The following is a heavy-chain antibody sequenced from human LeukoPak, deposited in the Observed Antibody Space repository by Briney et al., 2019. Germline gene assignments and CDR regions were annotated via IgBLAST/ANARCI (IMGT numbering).Heavy chain of an antibody. Sequence: PGGSLRLSCAASGFTFSSYAMSWVRQAPGKGLEWVANIKQDGSAKHYVDSVKGRFTISRDNAKNSLYLQMNSLRAEDTAIYYCARRYFDYWGQGTLVTVSS. CDR1: GFTFSSYA. CDR2: IKQDGSAK. CDR3: ARRYFDY. J-gene: IGHJ4*02. V-gene: IGHV3-7*03.